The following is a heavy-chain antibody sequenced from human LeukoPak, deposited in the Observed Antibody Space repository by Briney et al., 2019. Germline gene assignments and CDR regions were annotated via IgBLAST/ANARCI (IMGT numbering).Heavy chain of an antibody. Sequence: PGGSLRLSCAASGFTFSSYSMNWVRQAPGKGLEWVSSISSSSSYIYYADSVKGRFTISRDNAKNSLYLQMNSLRAEDTAVYYCARAMTYYDFWSGYYREDAFDIWGQGTMVTVSS. CDR2: ISSSSSYI. CDR3: ARAMTYYDFWSGYYREDAFDI. CDR1: GFTFSSYS. J-gene: IGHJ3*02. V-gene: IGHV3-21*01. D-gene: IGHD3-3*01.